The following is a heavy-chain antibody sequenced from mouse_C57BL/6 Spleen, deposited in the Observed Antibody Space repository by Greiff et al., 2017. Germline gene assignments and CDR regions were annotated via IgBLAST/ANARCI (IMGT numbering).Heavy chain of an antibody. Sequence: QVQLQQPGAELVKPGASVKLSCKASGYTFTSYWMQWVKQRPGQGLEWIGEIDPSDSYTNYNQKFKGKATLTVDTSSRTAYMQLSSRTSEDSAVYYCARSYYSNYDAMDYWGQGTSVTVSS. D-gene: IGHD2-5*01. CDR1: GYTFTSYW. V-gene: IGHV1-50*01. CDR2: IDPSDSYT. J-gene: IGHJ4*01. CDR3: ARSYYSNYDAMDY.